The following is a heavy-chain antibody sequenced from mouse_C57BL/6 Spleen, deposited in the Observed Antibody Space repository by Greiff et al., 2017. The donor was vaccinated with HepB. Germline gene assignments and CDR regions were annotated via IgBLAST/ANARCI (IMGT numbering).Heavy chain of an antibody. CDR2: INPSNGGT. Sequence: QVHVKQPGTELVKPGASVKLSCKASGYTFTSYWMHWVKQRPGQGLEWIGNINPSNGGTNYNEKFKSKATLTVDKSSSTAYMQLSSLTSEDSAVYYCARSGWSYYFDYWGQGTTLTVSS. CDR3: ARSGWSYYFDY. CDR1: GYTFTSYW. V-gene: IGHV1-53*01. J-gene: IGHJ2*01. D-gene: IGHD2-3*01.